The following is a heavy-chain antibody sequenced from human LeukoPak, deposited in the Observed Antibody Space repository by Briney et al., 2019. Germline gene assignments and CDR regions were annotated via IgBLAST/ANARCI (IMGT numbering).Heavy chain of an antibody. V-gene: IGHV3-30*04. CDR2: ISYDGSNK. D-gene: IGHD6-19*01. CDR3: ARDPPKEQWLVMDY. J-gene: IGHJ4*02. Sequence: GGSLRLSCAASGFTFSSHAMHWVRQAPGKGLEWVAVISYDGSNKYYADSVKGRFTISRDNSKNTLYLQMNSLRAEDTAVYYCARDPPKEQWLVMDYWGQGTLVTVSS. CDR1: GFTFSSHA.